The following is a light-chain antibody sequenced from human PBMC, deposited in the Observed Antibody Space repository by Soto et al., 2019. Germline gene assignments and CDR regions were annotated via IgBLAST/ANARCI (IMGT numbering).Light chain of an antibody. Sequence: DIQMTQSPSSLSASVGDRVTITCRASQDISNYLAWYQQIPGKVPKLLISAASTLQSWVPSRFSGSGSGTDFTLTICRLQAEDGAIYYCQKYTSVPAFGGGTKVEIK. CDR3: QKYTSVPA. CDR1: QDISNY. J-gene: IGKJ4*01. CDR2: AAS. V-gene: IGKV1-27*01.